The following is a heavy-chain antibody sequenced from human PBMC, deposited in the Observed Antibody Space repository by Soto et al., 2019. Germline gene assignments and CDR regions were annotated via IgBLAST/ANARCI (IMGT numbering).Heavy chain of an antibody. Sequence: GSLRLSCAASGFTFSSYWMSWVRQAPGKGLEWVANIKQDGSEKYYVDSVKGRFTISRDNAKNSLYLQMNSLRAEDTAVYYCARDSSTSCYGCYYYYYYMDVSGKGTTVTVSS. CDR3: ARDSSTSCYGCYYYYYYMDV. CDR1: GFTFSSYW. J-gene: IGHJ6*03. D-gene: IGHD2-2*01. V-gene: IGHV3-7*01. CDR2: IKQDGSEK.